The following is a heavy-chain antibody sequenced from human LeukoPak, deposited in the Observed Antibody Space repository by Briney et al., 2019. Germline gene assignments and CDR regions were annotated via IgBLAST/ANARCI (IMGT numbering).Heavy chain of an antibody. V-gene: IGHV3-7*01. J-gene: IGHJ5*02. Sequence: GGSLRLSCAASGFTFSSYWMSWVRQAPGKGLEWVANIKQDGSEKYYVDSVKGRFTISRDNAKNSLYLQMKSLTAEDTAVYYCARHVWFGEHNGHENWFDPWGQGTLVIVSS. CDR2: IKQDGSEK. D-gene: IGHD3-10*01. CDR1: GFTFSSYW. CDR3: ARHVWFGEHNGHENWFDP.